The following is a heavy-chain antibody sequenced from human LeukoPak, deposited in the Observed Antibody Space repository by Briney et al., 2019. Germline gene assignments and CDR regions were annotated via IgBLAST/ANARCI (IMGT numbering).Heavy chain of an antibody. D-gene: IGHD4-17*01. V-gene: IGHV3-7*01. Sequence: GGSLRLSCAASGFTFSSYSMNWVRQAPGKGLEWVANIKQDGSEKYYVDSVKGRFTISRDNAKNSLYLQMNSLRAEDTAVYYCAKRGLTTGNFYYYYYYMDVWGKGTTVTVSS. CDR2: IKQDGSEK. J-gene: IGHJ6*03. CDR1: GFTFSSYS. CDR3: AKRGLTTGNFYYYYYYMDV.